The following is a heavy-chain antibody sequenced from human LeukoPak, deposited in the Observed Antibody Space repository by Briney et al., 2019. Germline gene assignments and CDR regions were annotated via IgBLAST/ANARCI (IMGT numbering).Heavy chain of an antibody. CDR2: ISSSSTYI. CDR1: GFTFSSYT. D-gene: IGHD3-22*01. J-gene: IGHJ4*02. CDR3: ARRVTWYYDSSGYSENGDYFDY. V-gene: IGHV3-21*04. Sequence: GGSLRLSCAASGFTFSSYTMNWVRQAPGKGLEWVSSISSSSTYIYYADSVKGRFTISRDDAKNSVFLQMSSLRSEDTAVYYCARRVTWYYDSSGYSENGDYFDYWGQGTLVTVSS.